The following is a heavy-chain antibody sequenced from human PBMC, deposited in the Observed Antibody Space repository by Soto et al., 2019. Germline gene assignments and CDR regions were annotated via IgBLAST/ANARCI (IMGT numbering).Heavy chain of an antibody. J-gene: IGHJ6*02. D-gene: IGHD4-17*01. Sequence: GGSLRLSCAASGFTFSSYGMHWVRQAPGKGLEWVAVISYDGSNKYYADSVKGRFTISRDNSKNTLYLQMNSLRAEDTAVYYCAKDQGYGDYYYYYGMDVWGQGTTVTVSS. CDR2: ISYDGSNK. CDR3: AKDQGYGDYYYYYGMDV. CDR1: GFTFSSYG. V-gene: IGHV3-30*18.